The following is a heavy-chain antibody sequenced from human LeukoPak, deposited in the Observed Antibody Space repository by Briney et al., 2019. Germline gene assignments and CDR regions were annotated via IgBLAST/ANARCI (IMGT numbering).Heavy chain of an antibody. V-gene: IGHV4-39*01. CDR1: GGSISSSSYY. D-gene: IGHD2-15*01. CDR2: IYYSGST. J-gene: IGHJ4*02. CDR3: ASEYCSGGSCHYFDY. Sequence: PSETLSLTCTVSGGSISSSSYYWGWIRQPPGKGLEWIGSIYYSGSTYYNPSLKSRVTISVDTSKNQFSLKLSSVTAADTAVYYCASEYCSGGSCHYFDYWGQGTLVTVSS.